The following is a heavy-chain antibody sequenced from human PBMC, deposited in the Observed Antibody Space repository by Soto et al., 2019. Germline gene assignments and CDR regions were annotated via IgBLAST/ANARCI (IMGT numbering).Heavy chain of an antibody. Sequence: VQLVESGGGVVQPGRSLRLSCAASGFTFSDYAMHWVRQAPGKGLEWVAVVSHDGRNTHYADSVKGRFTISRDGSKNTLSLEMTSLRAEDTAVYYCAKGGRQWLVTSDFNYWGQGALVTVSS. CDR1: GFTFSDYA. CDR3: AKGGRQWLVTSDFNY. D-gene: IGHD6-19*01. J-gene: IGHJ4*02. V-gene: IGHV3-30*18. CDR2: VSHDGRNT.